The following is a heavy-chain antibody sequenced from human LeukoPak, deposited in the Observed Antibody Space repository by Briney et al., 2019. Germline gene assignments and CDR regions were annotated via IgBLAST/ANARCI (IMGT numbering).Heavy chain of an antibody. Sequence: SEPLSLTCAVYGGSFSGYYWSWIRPPPGKGLEWIGEINHSGSTNYNPSLKSRVTISVDTSKNQFSLKLSSVTAADTAVYYCARGHSSSWFDYWGQGTLVTVSS. CDR3: ARGHSSSWFDY. CDR1: GGSFSGYY. J-gene: IGHJ4*02. V-gene: IGHV4-34*01. D-gene: IGHD6-6*01. CDR2: INHSGST.